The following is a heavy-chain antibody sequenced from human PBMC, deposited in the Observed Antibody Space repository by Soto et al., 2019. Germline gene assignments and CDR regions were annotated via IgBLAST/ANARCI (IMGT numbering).Heavy chain of an antibody. CDR3: ARDRVESGYPEYFQH. D-gene: IGHD3-22*01. CDR2: IYSGGST. J-gene: IGHJ1*01. V-gene: IGHV3-53*01. Sequence: PGGSLRLSCAASGFTVSSNYMSWVRQAPEKGLEWVSVIYSGGSTYYADSVKGRFTISRDNSKNTLYLQMNSLRAEDTAVYYCARDRVESGYPEYFQHWGQGTLVTVSS. CDR1: GFTVSSNY.